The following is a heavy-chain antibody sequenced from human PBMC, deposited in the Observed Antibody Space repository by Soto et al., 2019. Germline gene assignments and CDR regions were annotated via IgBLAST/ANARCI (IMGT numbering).Heavy chain of an antibody. D-gene: IGHD5-18*01. CDR1: RFTFSSYA. CDR2: ISGSGGAT. Sequence: GGSLILSCAASRFTFSSYAMTWVRQAPGKGLEWVSAISGSGGATYYADSVKGRFTISRDNSKNTLYLQMNSLRAEDTAVYYCAKYYMVTRSPFDPWGQGTLVTVSS. J-gene: IGHJ5*02. CDR3: AKYYMVTRSPFDP. V-gene: IGHV3-23*01.